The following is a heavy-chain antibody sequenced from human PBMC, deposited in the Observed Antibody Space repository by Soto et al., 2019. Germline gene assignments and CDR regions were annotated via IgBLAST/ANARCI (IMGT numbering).Heavy chain of an antibody. V-gene: IGHV3-33*01. CDR1: GFTFSSYG. J-gene: IGHJ4*02. CDR2: IWYDGSNK. CDR3: ARVSSGDYLGVYFDY. D-gene: IGHD4-17*01. Sequence: QVQLVESEGGVVQPGRSLRLSCAASGFTFSSYGMHWVRQAPGKGLEWVAVIWYDGSNKYYADSVKGRFTISRDNSKNTLYLQMNSLRAEDTAVYYCARVSSGDYLGVYFDYWGQGTLVTVSS.